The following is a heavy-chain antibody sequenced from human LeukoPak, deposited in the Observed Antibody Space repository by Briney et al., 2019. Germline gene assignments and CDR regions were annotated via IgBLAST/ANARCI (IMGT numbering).Heavy chain of an antibody. V-gene: IGHV4-61*01. D-gene: IGHD6-19*01. CDR3: ARDPIPLAVAGTRDAFDI. CDR2: IYYSGST. J-gene: IGHJ3*02. CDR1: GGSVSSGSYY. Sequence: PSETPSLTCTVSGGSVSSGSYYWSWIRQPPGKGLEWIGYIYYSGSTNYNPSLKSRVTISVDTSKNQFSLKLSSVTAADTAVYYCARDPIPLAVAGTRDAFDIWGQGTMVTVSS.